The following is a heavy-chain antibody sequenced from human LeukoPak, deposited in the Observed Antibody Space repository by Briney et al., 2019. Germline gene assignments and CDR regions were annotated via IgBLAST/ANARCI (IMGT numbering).Heavy chain of an antibody. J-gene: IGHJ4*02. Sequence: SETLSLTCTVSGGSISSSSYYWGWIRQPPGKGLEWIGSIYYSGSTYYNPSLKSRVTISVDTSKNQFSLKLSSVTAADTAVYYCARDPPSTVTTYVGDYWGQGTLVTVSS. CDR3: ARDPPSTVTTYVGDY. CDR2: IYYSGST. D-gene: IGHD4-17*01. V-gene: IGHV4-39*07. CDR1: GGSISSSSYY.